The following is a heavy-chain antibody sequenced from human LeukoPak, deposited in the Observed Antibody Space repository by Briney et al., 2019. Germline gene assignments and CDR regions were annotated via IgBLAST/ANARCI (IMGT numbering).Heavy chain of an antibody. D-gene: IGHD5-18*01. CDR3: ASLVDTAMSY. J-gene: IGHJ4*02. V-gene: IGHV4-59*08. Sequence: SETLSLTCTVPGGSIRASHWSWIGQPPGKGLEWIGYIYYSGSTNYNPSLKSRVTISVDTSKNHFSLKLSSVTAADTAVYYCASLVDTAMSYWGQGTLVTVSS. CDR1: GGSIRASH. CDR2: IYYSGST.